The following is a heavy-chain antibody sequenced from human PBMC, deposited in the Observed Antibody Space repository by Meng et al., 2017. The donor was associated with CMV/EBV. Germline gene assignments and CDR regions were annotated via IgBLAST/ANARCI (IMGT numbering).Heavy chain of an antibody. Sequence: SETLSLTCAVYGGSFSGYYWSWIRQPPGKGLEWIGEINHSGSTNYNPSLKSRVTISVDTSKNQFSLKLSPVTAADTAVYYCARARGTLKSGNLDYWGQGTLVTVSS. J-gene: IGHJ4*02. D-gene: IGHD4-23*01. CDR2: INHSGST. CDR1: GGSFSGYY. V-gene: IGHV4-34*01. CDR3: ARARGTLKSGNLDY.